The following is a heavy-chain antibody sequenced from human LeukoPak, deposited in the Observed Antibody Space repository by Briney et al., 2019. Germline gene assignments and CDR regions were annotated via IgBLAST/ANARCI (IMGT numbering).Heavy chain of an antibody. J-gene: IGHJ5*02. Sequence: GGSLRLSCTASGFTFRDYYVTWIRQAPGKGLEWVSYIRSTGSSTAYADSVKGRFAISRDNAKNSLCLQMNGLRVEDTAVYYCARVYYASWSGQPLSQHWLDPWGQGTLVTVSS. V-gene: IGHV3-11*04. CDR2: IRSTGSST. D-gene: IGHD3-3*01. CDR1: GFTFRDYY. CDR3: ARVYYASWSGQPLSQHWLDP.